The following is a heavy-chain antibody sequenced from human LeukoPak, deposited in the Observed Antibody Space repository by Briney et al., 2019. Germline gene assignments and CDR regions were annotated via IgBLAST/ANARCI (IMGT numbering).Heavy chain of an antibody. CDR1: DYSIRNGYF. V-gene: IGHV4-38-2*02. CDR3: ARFGLGKHIEVAGIPFDI. CDR2: IYESGST. J-gene: IGHJ3*02. Sequence: SETLSLTCTVSDYSIRNGYFWGWIRQPPGKGLEWIGSIYESGSTNYNPSLKSRVTISVDTSKNQFSLKLSSVTAADTAVYYCARFGLGKHIEVAGIPFDIWGQGTMVTVSS. D-gene: IGHD6-19*01.